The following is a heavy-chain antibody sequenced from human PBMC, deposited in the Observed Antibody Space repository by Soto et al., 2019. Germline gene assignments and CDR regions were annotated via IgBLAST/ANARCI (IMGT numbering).Heavy chain of an antibody. CDR3: AREVYNWNYRWDLDY. Sequence: GGSLRLSCAASGFSFSNSWMTWVRQAPGKGLECLACINPDGSEKYYVDSVKGRFTVSRDNAKNSLYLQVNSLRAEDTAVYYCAREVYNWNYRWDLDYWGQGTLVTVSS. CDR1: GFSFSNSW. V-gene: IGHV3-7*01. D-gene: IGHD1-7*01. CDR2: INPDGSEK. J-gene: IGHJ4*02.